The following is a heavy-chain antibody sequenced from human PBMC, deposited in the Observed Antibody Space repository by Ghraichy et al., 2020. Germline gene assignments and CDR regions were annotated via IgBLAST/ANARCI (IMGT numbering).Heavy chain of an antibody. CDR1: GGSFSGYY. D-gene: IGHD3-16*02. V-gene: IGHV4-34*01. CDR3: ARFLPRWEITFGGVIAPARAYNWFDP. CDR2: INHSGST. J-gene: IGHJ5*02. Sequence: PETLSLTCAVYGGSFSGYYWSWIRQPPGKGLEWIGEINHSGSTNYNPSLKSRVTISVDTSKNQFSLKLSSVTAADTAVYYCARFLPRWEITFGGVIAPARAYNWFDPWGQGTLVTVSS.